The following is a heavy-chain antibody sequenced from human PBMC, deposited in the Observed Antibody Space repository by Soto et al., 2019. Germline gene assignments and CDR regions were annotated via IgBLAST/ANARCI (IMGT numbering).Heavy chain of an antibody. CDR3: ASLYGDLSYWYFDL. V-gene: IGHV3-23*01. Sequence: GGSLRLSCAASGFTFSSYAMSWVRQAPGKGLEWVSAISGSGGSTYYADSVKGRFTISRDNSKNTLYLQMNSLRAEDTAVYYCASLYGDLSYWYFDLWGRGTLVTVSS. D-gene: IGHD4-17*01. CDR2: ISGSGGST. CDR1: GFTFSSYA. J-gene: IGHJ2*01.